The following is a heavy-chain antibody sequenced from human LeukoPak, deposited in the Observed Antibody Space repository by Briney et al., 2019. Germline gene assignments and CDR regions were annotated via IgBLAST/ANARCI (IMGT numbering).Heavy chain of an antibody. CDR2: SNHSGST. D-gene: IGHD3-10*01. J-gene: IGHJ6*03. CDR1: GGSFSGYY. V-gene: IGHV4-34*01. Sequence: PSETLSLTCAVYGGSFSGYYWSWIRHPPGKGLEWIGESNHSGSTNYNPSLKSRVTISVDTSKNQFSLKLSSVTAADTAVYYCARSGGVYYYYYRDVWGKGTTVTVSS. CDR3: ARSGGVYYYYYRDV.